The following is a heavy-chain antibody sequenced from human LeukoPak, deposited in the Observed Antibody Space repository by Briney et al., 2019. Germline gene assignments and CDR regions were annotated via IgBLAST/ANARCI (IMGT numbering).Heavy chain of an antibody. CDR3: ARASGDIVETATMGSY. CDR1: GFTFNSYS. Sequence: GGSLRLSCAASGFTFNSYSMNWVRQAPGKGLEWVSSISSSSSAIYYADSVKGRFTISRDNAKNSLYLQMNSLRAEDTAVYYCARASGDIVETATMGSYWGQGTLVTGSS. D-gene: IGHD5-18*01. CDR2: ISSSSSAI. J-gene: IGHJ4*02. V-gene: IGHV3-21*01.